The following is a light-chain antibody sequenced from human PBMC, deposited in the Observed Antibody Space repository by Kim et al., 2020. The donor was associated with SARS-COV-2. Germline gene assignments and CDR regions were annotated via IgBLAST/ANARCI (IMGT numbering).Light chain of an antibody. CDR1: QDISNY. CDR3: DQYDNLPLT. CDR2: DAS. Sequence: DIQMTQSPSSLSASVGDRVTITCQASQDISNYLYWYQQKPGKAPKLLIYDASNLETGVPSRFSGSGSGTDFTLTISSLQPEDIATYYCDQYDNLPLTFGGGTKVDIK. V-gene: IGKV1-33*01. J-gene: IGKJ4*01.